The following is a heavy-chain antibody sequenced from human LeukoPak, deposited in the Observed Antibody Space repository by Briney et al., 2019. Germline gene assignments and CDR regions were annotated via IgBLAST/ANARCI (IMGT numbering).Heavy chain of an antibody. Sequence: GGSLRLSCAASGFTFSSYAMSWVRQAPGKGLEWVSAISGSGGSTYYADSVKGRFTISRDNSKNTLYLQMNSLKTEDTAVYYCTTDNARGYPTWGQGTLVTVSS. CDR2: ISGSGGST. V-gene: IGHV3-23*01. CDR1: GFTFSSYA. CDR3: TTDNARGYPT. J-gene: IGHJ5*02. D-gene: IGHD5-18*01.